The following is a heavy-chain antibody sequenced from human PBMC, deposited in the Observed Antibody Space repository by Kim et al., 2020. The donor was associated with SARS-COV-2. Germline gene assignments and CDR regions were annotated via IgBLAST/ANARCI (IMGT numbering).Heavy chain of an antibody. CDR1: GFTFSNAW. CDR2: IKSKTDGGTT. Sequence: GGSLRLSCAASGFTFSNAWMSWVRQAPGKGLEWVGRIKSKTDGGTTDYAAPVKDRFTISRDDSKNTLYLQMNSLKTEDTAVYYCTTEYYYDSSGSEGYYYYGMDVWGQGTTVTVSS. D-gene: IGHD3-22*01. J-gene: IGHJ6*02. V-gene: IGHV3-15*01. CDR3: TTEYYYDSSGSEGYYYYGMDV.